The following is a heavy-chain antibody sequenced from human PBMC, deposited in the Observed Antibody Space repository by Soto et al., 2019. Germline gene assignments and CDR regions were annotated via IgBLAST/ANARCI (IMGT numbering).Heavy chain of an antibody. V-gene: IGHV1-2*04. D-gene: IGHD3-9*01. CDR2: INPNSGGT. J-gene: IGHJ6*02. CDR1: GYTFTGYY. Sequence: GASVKVSCKASGYTFTGYYMHWVRQAPGQGLEWMGWINPNSGGTNYAQKFQGWVTMTRDTSISTAYMELSRLRSDDTAVYYCARDRNDILTGFICGMDVWGQGTTVTVS. CDR3: ARDRNDILTGFICGMDV.